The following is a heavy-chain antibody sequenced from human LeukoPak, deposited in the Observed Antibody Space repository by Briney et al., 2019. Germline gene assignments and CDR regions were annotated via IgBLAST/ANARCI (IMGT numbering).Heavy chain of an antibody. CDR3: ARGHRYCSSTSCLLGRDY. CDR2: INHSGST. D-gene: IGHD2-2*01. V-gene: IGHV4-34*01. CDR1: GGSFSGYY. Sequence: SDTLSLTCAVYGGSFSGYYWSWLRQPPGKGLEWIGEINHSGSTNYNPSLTSRVTISVDTSKNQFSLKLSPVTAADTAVYYCARGHRYCSSTSCLLGRDYWGQGTLVTVSS. J-gene: IGHJ4*02.